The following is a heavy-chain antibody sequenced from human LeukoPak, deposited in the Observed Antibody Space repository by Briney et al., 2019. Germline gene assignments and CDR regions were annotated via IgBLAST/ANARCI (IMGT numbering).Heavy chain of an antibody. V-gene: IGHV3-66*01. D-gene: IGHD1-7*01. CDR1: GLTVRSNY. CDR2: LYTDTTT. Sequence: PGGSLRLSCAASGLTVRSNYMNWVRQAPGKGLEWVSVLYTDTTTYYADSVKGRFTISRDNSKNTLYLQMSRLRAEDTAVYYCVRGVGVSRFNYLDPWGQGTLVIVSS. CDR3: VRGVGVSRFNYLDP. J-gene: IGHJ5*02.